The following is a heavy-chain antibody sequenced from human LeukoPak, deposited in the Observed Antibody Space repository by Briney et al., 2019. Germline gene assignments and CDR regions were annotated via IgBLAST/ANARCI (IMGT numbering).Heavy chain of an antibody. D-gene: IGHD1-26*01. CDR1: GGSISIGTYY. Sequence: PSQTLSLTCTVSGGSISIGTYYWGWVRQPPGKGLEWIGSIYYRGSTSYNPSLKSRVTISVDTSKNQFSLKLDSVTAADTAVYYCARNASDSGNSYFDYWGQGTLVTVSS. CDR2: IYYRGST. V-gene: IGHV4-39*01. J-gene: IGHJ4*02. CDR3: ARNASDSGNSYFDY.